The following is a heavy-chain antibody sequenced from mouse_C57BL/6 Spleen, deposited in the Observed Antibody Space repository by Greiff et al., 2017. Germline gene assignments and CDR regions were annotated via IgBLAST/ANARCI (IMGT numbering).Heavy chain of an antibody. D-gene: IGHD1-1*01. CDR3: ARPGSSYRGYAMDY. CDR1: GYAFSSSW. CDR2: IYPGDGDT. J-gene: IGHJ4*01. Sequence: QVQLQQSGPELVKPGASVKISCKASGYAFSSSWMNWVKQRPGKGLEWIGRIYPGDGDTNYNGKFKGKATLTADKSSSTAYMQLSSLTSEDSAVYFCARPGSSYRGYAMDYWGQGTSVTVSS. V-gene: IGHV1-82*01.